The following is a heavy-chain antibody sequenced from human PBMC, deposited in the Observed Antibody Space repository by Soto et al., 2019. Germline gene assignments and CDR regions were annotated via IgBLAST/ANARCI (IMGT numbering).Heavy chain of an antibody. CDR3: AKDSSSWYVPGYYYGMDV. CDR2: IAYDGSNK. CDR1: GFTFSSNG. D-gene: IGHD6-13*01. V-gene: IGHV3-30*18. J-gene: IGHJ6*02. Sequence: GGSLRLSCAASGFTFSSNGMHWVRQAPGKGLEWVAVIAYDGSNKYYADSVKGRFTISRDNSKNTLYLQMNSLRAEDTAVYYCAKDSSSWYVPGYYYGMDVWGQGPRSPTP.